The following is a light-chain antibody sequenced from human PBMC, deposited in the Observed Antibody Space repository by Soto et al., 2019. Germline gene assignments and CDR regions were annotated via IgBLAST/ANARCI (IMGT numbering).Light chain of an antibody. V-gene: IGKV3-20*01. Sequence: EIVLTQSPGTLSLSPGERATHSCRASQSVARNLLAWFQQRPGQPPRLLIYDATGRATGIPDRFSGSGSATDFTLTINRLEPEDFAVYYCHQYASSPLTFGQGTKLEIK. CDR3: HQYASSPLT. CDR1: QSVARNL. J-gene: IGKJ2*01. CDR2: DAT.